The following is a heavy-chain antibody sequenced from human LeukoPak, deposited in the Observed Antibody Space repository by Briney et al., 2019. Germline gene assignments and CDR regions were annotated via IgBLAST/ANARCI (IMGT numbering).Heavy chain of an antibody. CDR1: GFTFSSYS. Sequence: GGSLRLSCAASGFTFSSYSMNWVRQAPGKGLEWVSYISSSSSTIYYADSVKGRFTISRDNAKNSLYLQMNSLRAEDTAVYYCARVWHRYYYDGSGYYSWGQGTLVTVSS. CDR2: ISSSSSTI. J-gene: IGHJ4*02. CDR3: ARVWHRYYYDGSGYYS. D-gene: IGHD3-22*01. V-gene: IGHV3-48*01.